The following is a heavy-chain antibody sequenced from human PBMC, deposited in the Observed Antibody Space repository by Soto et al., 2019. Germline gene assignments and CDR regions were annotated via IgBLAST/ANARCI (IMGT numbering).Heavy chain of an antibody. CDR2: INPNSGGT. D-gene: IGHD2-15*01. V-gene: IGHV1-2*02. J-gene: IGHJ4*02. CDR1: GYTFTGYY. CDR3: ARVRGLVVVGLIDY. Sequence: ASVKVSCKASGYTFTGYYMHWVRQAPGQGLEWMGWINPNSGGTNYAQKFQGRVTMSRDTSISTAYMELSRLRSDDTAVYYCARVRGLVVVGLIDYWGQGTLVTVS.